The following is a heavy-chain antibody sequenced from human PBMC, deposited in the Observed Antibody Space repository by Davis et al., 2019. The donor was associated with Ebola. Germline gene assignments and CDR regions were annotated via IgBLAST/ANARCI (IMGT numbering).Heavy chain of an antibody. D-gene: IGHD6-6*01. CDR1: GFSLSTRGVG. J-gene: IGHJ4*02. V-gene: IGHV2-5*02. CDR3: AHRLGSSGVFDY. CDR2: IYWDDDE. Sequence: SGPTLVKPTQTLTLTCTFSGFSLSTRGVGVGWIRQPPGKALEWLALIYWDDDERYKPSLKNRLTITKDTSKNQVVLTMTNMDPVDTATYYCAHRLGSSGVFDYWGQGTLVTVSS.